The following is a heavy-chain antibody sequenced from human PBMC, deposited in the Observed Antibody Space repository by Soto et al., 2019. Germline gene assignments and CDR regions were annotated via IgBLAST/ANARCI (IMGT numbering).Heavy chain of an antibody. CDR3: ARGSHFDFSSGYADSFDV. CDR2: VNHSGNI. V-gene: IGHV4-34*01. D-gene: IGHD3-3*01. Sequence: SETLSLTCAVYGGSFSGYYWGWFRRPPGKGLEWIGEVNHSGNINYNPSLKTRLTVSVDTSKNQFSLKLSSMTAADTAVYFCARGSHFDFSSGYADSFDVWGQGTVVTVSS. J-gene: IGHJ3*01. CDR1: GGSFSGYY.